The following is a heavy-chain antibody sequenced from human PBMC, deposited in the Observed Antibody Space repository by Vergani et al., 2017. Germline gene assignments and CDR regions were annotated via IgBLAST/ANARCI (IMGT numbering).Heavy chain of an antibody. Sequence: QVQLVQSGAEVKKPGASVKVSCKASGYTFTGYYMHWVRQAPGQGLEWMGWINPNSGGTNYAQKFQGRVTMTRDTSISTAYMELSRLRSDDTAVYYCARVRGLLWFGESPDFDYWGQGTLVTVSS. CDR2: INPNSGGT. D-gene: IGHD3-10*01. V-gene: IGHV1-2*02. CDR3: ARVRGLLWFGESPDFDY. J-gene: IGHJ4*02. CDR1: GYTFTGYY.